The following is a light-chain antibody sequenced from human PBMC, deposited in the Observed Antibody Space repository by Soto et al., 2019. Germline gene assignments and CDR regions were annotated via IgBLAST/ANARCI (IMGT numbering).Light chain of an antibody. CDR2: GAS. J-gene: IGKJ5*01. Sequence: EIVLTQSPGILSLSPGERATLSCRASQSVSSSYLAWYQQKPGQAPRLLIYGASSRATGIPDRFSGSGSGTDFTLTISRLEPEDFAVYYCQQYGSSYITFGQGTRLEIK. CDR1: QSVSSSY. CDR3: QQYGSSYIT. V-gene: IGKV3-20*01.